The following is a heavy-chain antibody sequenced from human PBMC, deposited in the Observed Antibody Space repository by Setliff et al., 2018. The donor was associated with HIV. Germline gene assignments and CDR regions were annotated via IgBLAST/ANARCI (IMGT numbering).Heavy chain of an antibody. V-gene: IGHV4-39*07. J-gene: IGHJ5*02. CDR2: IYYSGST. CDR1: GASTSSNTYS. D-gene: IGHD1-1*01. CDR3: ARGTRYNGDGNPNWFGP. Sequence: PSETLSLTCTVSGASTSSNTYSWVWIRQPPGKGLEWIGSIYYSGSTYYNPSLKSRVTISGDTSKNHYSLELTSVTAADTAVYYCARGTRYNGDGNPNWFGPWGQGTLVTVSS.